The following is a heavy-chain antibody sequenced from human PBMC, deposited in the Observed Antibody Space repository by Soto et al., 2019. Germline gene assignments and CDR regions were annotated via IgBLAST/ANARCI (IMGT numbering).Heavy chain of an antibody. CDR1: GGTIYRSGYY. V-gene: IGHV4-39*01. D-gene: IGHD2-15*01. CDR2: IDYNGVT. J-gene: IGHJ4*02. CDR3: GKVLVGATGHTDSDS. Sequence: SETLSLTCTVSGGTIYRSGYYWGWIRQPPGRGLEWIGNIDYNGVTYSNPSLKSRVTISRDTSKNQFSLKLTSVTAADTALYYCGKVLVGATGHTDSDSWGPGTLVTVSS.